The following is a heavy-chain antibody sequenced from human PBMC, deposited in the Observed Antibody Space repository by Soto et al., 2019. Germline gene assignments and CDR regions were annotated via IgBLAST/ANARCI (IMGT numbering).Heavy chain of an antibody. CDR1: GDSVSSNTAA. J-gene: IGHJ4*02. Sequence: SETLSLTCAISGDSVSSNTAAWNWIRSSPSRGLEWLGRTYYRSNWRHDYAVSVKSRITVNPDTSKNHFSLQLNSVTPDDTAVYYCARGVAGSGFDLWGQGTLVTVSS. CDR2: TYYRSNWRH. CDR3: ARGVAGSGFDL. D-gene: IGHD6-19*01. V-gene: IGHV6-1*01.